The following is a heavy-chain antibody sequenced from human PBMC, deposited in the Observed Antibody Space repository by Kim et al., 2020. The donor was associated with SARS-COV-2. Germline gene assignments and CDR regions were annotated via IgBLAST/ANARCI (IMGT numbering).Heavy chain of an antibody. V-gene: IGHV1-18*04. CDR3: ARDLVDIVATFNSDY. CDR1: GYTFTSYG. CDR2: ISAYNGNT. Sequence: ASVKVSCKASGYTFTSYGISWVRQAPGQGLEWMGWISAYNGNTNYAQKLQGRVTMTTDTSTSTAYMELRSLRSDDTAVYYCARDLVDIVATFNSDYWGQGTLVTVSS. J-gene: IGHJ4*02. D-gene: IGHD5-12*01.